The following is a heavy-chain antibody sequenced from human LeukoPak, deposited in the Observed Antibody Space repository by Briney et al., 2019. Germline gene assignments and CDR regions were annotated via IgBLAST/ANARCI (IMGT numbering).Heavy chain of an antibody. CDR2: ISSSSSYI. CDR3: ARDPQAFYGSGRFFDY. V-gene: IGHV3-21*01. Sequence: PGGPLRLSCAASGFTFSSYSMNWARQAPGKGLEWVSSISSSSSYIYYADSVKGRFTISRDNAKNSLYLQMNSLRAEDTAVYYCARDPQAFYGSGRFFDYWGQGTLVTVSS. J-gene: IGHJ4*02. D-gene: IGHD3-10*01. CDR1: GFTFSSYS.